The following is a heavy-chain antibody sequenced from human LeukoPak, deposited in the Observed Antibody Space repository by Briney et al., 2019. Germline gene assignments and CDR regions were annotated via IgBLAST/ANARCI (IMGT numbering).Heavy chain of an antibody. V-gene: IGHV3-7*03. CDR3: ARRNAMDV. Sequence: GGSLRLSCAASGFTFSNYWMTWVRQAPGKGLEWVANINRDGSERYYVDSVKGRFTISRDNAKSSLYLQMNSLRAEDTAVYYCARRNAMDVWGQGTTVIVFS. J-gene: IGHJ6*02. CDR2: INRDGSER. CDR1: GFTFSNYW.